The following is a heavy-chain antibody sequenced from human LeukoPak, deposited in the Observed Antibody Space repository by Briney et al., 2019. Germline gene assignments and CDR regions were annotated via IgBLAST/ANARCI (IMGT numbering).Heavy chain of an antibody. CDR3: AKDRMELGDAFDI. Sequence: GGSLRLSCAASGFTFSSYSMNWVRQAPGKGLEWVAVISYDGSNKYYADSVKGRFTISRDNSKNTLYLQMNSLRAEDTAVYYCAKDRMELGDAFDIWGQGTMVTVSS. J-gene: IGHJ3*02. V-gene: IGHV3-30*18. D-gene: IGHD1-7*01. CDR1: GFTFSSYS. CDR2: ISYDGSNK.